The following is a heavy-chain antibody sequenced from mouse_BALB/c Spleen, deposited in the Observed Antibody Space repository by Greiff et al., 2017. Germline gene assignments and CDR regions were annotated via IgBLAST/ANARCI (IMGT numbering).Heavy chain of an antibody. D-gene: IGHD2-1*01. CDR2: IYPGDGDT. Sequence: VQLQQSGAELVRPGSSVKISCKASGYAFSSYWMNWVKQRPGQGLEWIGQIYPGDGDTNYNGKFKGKATLTADKSSSTAHMELLSLTSEDSAVYYCGRRTGGNYEYFDVWGAGTTVTVSS. J-gene: IGHJ1*01. V-gene: IGHV1-80*01. CDR1: GYAFSSYW. CDR3: GRRTGGNYEYFDV.